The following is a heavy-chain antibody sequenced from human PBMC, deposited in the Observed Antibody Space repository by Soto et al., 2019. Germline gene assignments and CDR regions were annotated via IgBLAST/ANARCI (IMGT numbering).Heavy chain of an antibody. J-gene: IGHJ6*02. CDR3: AGFRDTAMVRSYYGMDV. Sequence: QVQLQQWGAGLLKPSETLSLTCAVYGGSFSGYYWSWIRQPPGKGLEWIGEINHSGSTNYNPSLKSRVTISVDTSKNQFSLKLSSVTAADTAVYYCAGFRDTAMVRSYYGMDVWGQGTTVTVSS. CDR1: GGSFSGYY. V-gene: IGHV4-34*01. D-gene: IGHD5-18*01. CDR2: INHSGST.